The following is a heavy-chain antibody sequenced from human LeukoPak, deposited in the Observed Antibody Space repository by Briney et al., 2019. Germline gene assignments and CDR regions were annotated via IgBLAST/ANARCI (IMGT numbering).Heavy chain of an antibody. Sequence: GGSLRLSCAASGFTFSGYWMTWVRQAPGKGLEWVAVISYDGSNKYYADSVKGRFTISRDNSKNTLYLQMNSLRAEDTAVYYCARDRDTYQLLYYYYGMDVWGQGTTVTVSS. D-gene: IGHD2-2*01. CDR2: ISYDGSNK. CDR1: GFTFSGYW. J-gene: IGHJ6*02. CDR3: ARDRDTYQLLYYYYGMDV. V-gene: IGHV3-30-3*01.